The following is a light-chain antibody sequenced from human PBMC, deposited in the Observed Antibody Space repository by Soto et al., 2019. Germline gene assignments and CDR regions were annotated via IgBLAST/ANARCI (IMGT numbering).Light chain of an antibody. V-gene: IGKV3-20*01. CDR2: GAS. CDR3: QQYGSSPFT. CDR1: QSVSSSY. J-gene: IGKJ3*01. Sequence: IVLTQSPGTLSLSPGERATLSCRASQSVSSSYLAWYQQKPGQTPRLLFYGASSRATGIPDSFSGSGSGTDFTLTSSRLEPEDFAVYYCQQYGSSPFTFGPGTKVDIK.